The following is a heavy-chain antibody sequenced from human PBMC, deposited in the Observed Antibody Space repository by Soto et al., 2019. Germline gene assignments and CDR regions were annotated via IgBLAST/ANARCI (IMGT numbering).Heavy chain of an antibody. V-gene: IGHV4-30-4*01. CDR2: ISFRGNS. Sequence: QVQLQESGPGLVKPSQTLSVTCTVSGDSITSSPYYWSWVRQLPGRGLEWIGYISFRGNSYYNPSLKSRVTISLDRSKNQFSLELNSVTAADTAVYYCARSGGSNSWYGVFDFWGQGTLVNVSS. CDR1: GDSITSSPYY. D-gene: IGHD2-15*01. J-gene: IGHJ4*02. CDR3: ARSGGSNSWYGVFDF.